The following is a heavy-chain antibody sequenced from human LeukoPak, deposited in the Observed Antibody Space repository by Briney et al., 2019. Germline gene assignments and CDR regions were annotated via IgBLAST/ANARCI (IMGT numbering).Heavy chain of an antibody. CDR2: ISGSSGST. CDR1: GFTLRNYA. D-gene: IGHD3-22*01. J-gene: IGHJ4*02. V-gene: IGHV3-23*01. CDR3: AKRSYDSGGHFDY. Sequence: GGSLRLSCAASGFTLRNYAMSWVRQAPGKGLEWVSAISGSSGSTFYTDSVKGRFTISRDNSKNTLYLQMNSLRAEDTAIYYCAKRSYDSGGHFDYWGQGTLVTVSS.